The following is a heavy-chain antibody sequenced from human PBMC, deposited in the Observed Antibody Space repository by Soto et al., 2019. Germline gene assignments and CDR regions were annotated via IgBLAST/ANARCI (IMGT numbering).Heavy chain of an antibody. D-gene: IGHD6-13*01. J-gene: IGHJ4*02. V-gene: IGHV4-4*02. CDR2: IYHSGST. Sequence: PSETLSLTCAVSGGSISSSNWWSWVRQPSGKGLEWIGEIYHSGSTNYNPSLKSRVTISVDKSKNQFSLKLSSVTAADTAVYYCARGVPGIAAAGTVYWGQGTLVTSPQ. CDR3: ARGVPGIAAAGTVY. CDR1: GGSISSSNW.